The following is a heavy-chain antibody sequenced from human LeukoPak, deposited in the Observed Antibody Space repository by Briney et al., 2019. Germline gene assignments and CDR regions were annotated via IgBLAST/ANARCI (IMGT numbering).Heavy chain of an antibody. V-gene: IGHV3-30*19. CDR1: GFTFSSYG. CDR2: MAYDGSSQ. Sequence: PGGSLRLSCAASGFTFSSYGMHWVRQAPGKGLEWVAFMAYDGSSQYYADSVKGRFTISRDNYRNTLWLHMSSLRPEDTAVYYCAGGYCGSTSCAWWYAIDIWGQGTMVTVSS. D-gene: IGHD2-2*01. CDR3: AGGYCGSTSCAWWYAIDI. J-gene: IGHJ3*02.